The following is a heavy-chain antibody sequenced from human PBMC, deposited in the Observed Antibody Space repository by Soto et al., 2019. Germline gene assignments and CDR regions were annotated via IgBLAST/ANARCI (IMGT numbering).Heavy chain of an antibody. CDR3: AKDFDWLLVRGYFDY. Sequence: GGSLRLSCAASGFTFSSYAMSWVRQAPGKGLEWVSAISGSGGSTYYADSVKGRFTISRDNSKNTLYLQMNSLRAEDTAVYYCAKDFDWLLVRGYFDYWGQGTLVTVSS. D-gene: IGHD3-9*01. J-gene: IGHJ4*02. V-gene: IGHV3-23*01. CDR2: ISGSGGST. CDR1: GFTFSSYA.